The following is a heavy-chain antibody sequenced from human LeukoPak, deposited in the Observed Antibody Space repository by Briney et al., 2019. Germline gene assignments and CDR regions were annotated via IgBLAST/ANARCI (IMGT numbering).Heavy chain of an antibody. Sequence: SGGSLRLSCAASGFTLSDYYMSWIRQAPGKGLEWVSYISSSGSTIYYADSVKGRFTISRDNAKNSLYLKMNSLRAEDTAVYYCARDRIVVLPNYYYYGMDVWGQGTTVTVSS. CDR1: GFTLSDYY. CDR3: ARDRIVVLPNYYYYGMDV. CDR2: ISSSGSTI. D-gene: IGHD3-22*01. V-gene: IGHV3-11*01. J-gene: IGHJ6*02.